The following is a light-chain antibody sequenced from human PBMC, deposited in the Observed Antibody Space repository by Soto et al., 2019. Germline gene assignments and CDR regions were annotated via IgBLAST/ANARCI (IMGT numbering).Light chain of an antibody. CDR3: QQYHNFPIT. V-gene: IGKV1-33*01. CDR1: QHINIY. J-gene: IGKJ5*01. Sequence: DIQMTQSPSSLSASVGDRVTITCQASQHINIYLNWYQHQPGKAPKLLIFDASNLATGVPSRFGGSGSGTDFTFTISSLQPEDFATYYCQQYHNFPITFGQGTRLEIQ. CDR2: DAS.